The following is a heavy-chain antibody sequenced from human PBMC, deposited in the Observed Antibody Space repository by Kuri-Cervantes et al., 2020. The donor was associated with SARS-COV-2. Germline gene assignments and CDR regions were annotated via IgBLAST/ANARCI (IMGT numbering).Heavy chain of an antibody. CDR3: AKDHNIAVAGNYYYGMDV. CDR2: ISSSGSTI. CDR1: GFTFSDYY. J-gene: IGHJ6*02. Sequence: GGSLRLSCAASGFTFSDYYMSWIRLAPGKGLEWVSYISSSGSTIYYADSVKGRFTISRDNAKNSLYLQMNSLRAEDTAVYYCAKDHNIAVAGNYYYGMDVWGQGTTVTVSS. V-gene: IGHV3-11*01. D-gene: IGHD6-19*01.